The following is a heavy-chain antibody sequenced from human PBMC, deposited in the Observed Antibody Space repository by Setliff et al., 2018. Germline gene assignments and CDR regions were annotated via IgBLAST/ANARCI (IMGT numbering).Heavy chain of an antibody. D-gene: IGHD3-10*01. CDR2: INPKTGGT. Sequence: ASVKVSCKTSGYAFTDNYIHWVRQAPGQGLEWMGWINPKTGGTNLAQKFQGWVSMTRDTSITTAYMELSRLTSDDMAVYFCARSGHLAVDGFDVWGQGTMVTVSS. CDR3: ARSGHLAVDGFDV. V-gene: IGHV1-2*04. J-gene: IGHJ3*01. CDR1: GYAFTDNY.